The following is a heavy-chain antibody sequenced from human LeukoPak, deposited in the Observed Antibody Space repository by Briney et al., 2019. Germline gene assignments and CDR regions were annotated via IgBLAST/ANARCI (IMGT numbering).Heavy chain of an antibody. CDR2: ISYDGSNK. V-gene: IGHV3-30-3*01. Sequence: GGSLRLSCAASGFTFSSYGMHWVRQAPGKGLEWVAVISYDGSNKYYADSVKGRFTISRDNSKNTLYLQMNSLRAEDTAVYYCARSTLITSLDYWGQGTLVTVSS. D-gene: IGHD2-2*01. J-gene: IGHJ4*02. CDR3: ARSTLITSLDY. CDR1: GFTFSSYG.